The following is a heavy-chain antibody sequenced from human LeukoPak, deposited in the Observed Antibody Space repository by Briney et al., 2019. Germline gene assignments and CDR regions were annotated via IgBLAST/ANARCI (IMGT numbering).Heavy chain of an antibody. J-gene: IGHJ4*02. CDR3: ARGSGGYSGYADY. CDR2: IYSGGST. Sequence: GGSLILSCAASGFTVSSNYMSWVRQAPGKGLEWVSVIYSGGSTYYADSVKGRFTISRDNSKNTLYLQMNSLRAEDTAVYYCARGSGGYSGYADYWGQGTLVTVSS. D-gene: IGHD5-12*01. CDR1: GFTVSSNY. V-gene: IGHV3-53*01.